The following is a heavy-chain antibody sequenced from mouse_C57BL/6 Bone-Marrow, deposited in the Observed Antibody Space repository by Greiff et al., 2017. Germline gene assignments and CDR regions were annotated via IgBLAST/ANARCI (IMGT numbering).Heavy chain of an antibody. Sequence: EVQLQQSGAELVRPGASVKLSCTASGFNIKDYYMHWVKQRPEQGLEWIGRIDPEDGDTEYAPKFQGKATMTADTSSNTAYLQLSSLTSEDTAVYYCTSLSVITTAPYAMDYWGQGTSVTVSS. J-gene: IGHJ4*01. CDR3: TSLSVITTAPYAMDY. D-gene: IGHD1-1*01. CDR2: IDPEDGDT. CDR1: GFNIKDYY. V-gene: IGHV14-1*01.